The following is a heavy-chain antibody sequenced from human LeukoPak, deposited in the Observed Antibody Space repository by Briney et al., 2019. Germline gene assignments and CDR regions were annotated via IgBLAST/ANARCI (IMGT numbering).Heavy chain of an antibody. V-gene: IGHV3-21*04. CDR2: ISNNGGYT. J-gene: IGHJ4*02. Sequence: GGSLRLSCAASGFTFSSSAMSWVRQAPGKGLEWVSAISNNGGYTYYADSVKGRITISRDNAKNSLYLQMNSLRAEDTAVYYCARRRYNWNAIDYWGQGTLVTVSS. CDR3: ARRRYNWNAIDY. CDR1: GFTFSSSA. D-gene: IGHD1-20*01.